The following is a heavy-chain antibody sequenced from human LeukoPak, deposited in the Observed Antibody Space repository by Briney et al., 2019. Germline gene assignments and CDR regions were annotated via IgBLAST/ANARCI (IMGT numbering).Heavy chain of an antibody. CDR2: ISRGGGTT. J-gene: IGHJ4*02. CDR3: AKGYSSDWYYFDN. CDR1: GLTFSSYA. D-gene: IGHD6-19*01. V-gene: IGHV3-23*01. Sequence: PGGSLRLSCAASGLTFSSYAMTWVRQVPGKGLEWVSAISRGGGTTSHAGSVKGRFTISRDNSKNTLYLQMNSLRPEDTAVYYCAKGYSSDWYYFDNWGQGTLVTVSS.